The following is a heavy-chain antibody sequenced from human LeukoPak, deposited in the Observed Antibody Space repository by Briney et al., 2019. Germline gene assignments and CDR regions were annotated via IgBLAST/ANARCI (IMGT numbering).Heavy chain of an antibody. D-gene: IGHD3/OR15-3a*01. V-gene: IGHV4-39*01. CDR2: IYYGGNA. CDR1: GVSISSSNSY. CDR3: ARQTGSGLFILP. Sequence: PSETLSLTCTVSGVSISSSNSYWGWIRQPPGQGLEWIGSIYYGGNAYYDAVLKSHISISINTSKNRFSLTLTSVTAADTAVHYCARQTGSGLFILPGGQGTLVTVSS. J-gene: IGHJ4*02.